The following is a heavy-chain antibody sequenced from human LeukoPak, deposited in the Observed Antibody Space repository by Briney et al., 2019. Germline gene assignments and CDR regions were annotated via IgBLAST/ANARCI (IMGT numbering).Heavy chain of an antibody. CDR2: IKQDGSEK. Sequence: GGSLRLSCAASGFTFSSYSMSWVRQAPGKWLEWVANIKQDGSEKYYVDSVKGRFTISRDNAKNSLYLQMNSLRAEDTAVYYCARYREGIVVVDLFDYWGQGTLVTVSS. D-gene: IGHD3-22*01. V-gene: IGHV3-7*01. CDR3: ARYREGIVVVDLFDY. J-gene: IGHJ4*02. CDR1: GFTFSSYS.